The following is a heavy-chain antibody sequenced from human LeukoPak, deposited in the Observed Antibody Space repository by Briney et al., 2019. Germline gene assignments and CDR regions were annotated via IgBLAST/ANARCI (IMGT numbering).Heavy chain of an antibody. CDR2: ISWDGGST. J-gene: IGHJ4*02. CDR1: GFTFDDYT. Sequence: PGGSLRLSCAASGFTFDDYTMPWVRRAPGKGLEWVSLISWDGGSTYYADSVKGQFTITRDNSKHALYLHMNSLRTEDTAFYYCAKDRGHLGTAMPGEFDYWGQGPLVTVSS. D-gene: IGHD5-18*01. CDR3: AKDRGHLGTAMPGEFDY. V-gene: IGHV3-43*01.